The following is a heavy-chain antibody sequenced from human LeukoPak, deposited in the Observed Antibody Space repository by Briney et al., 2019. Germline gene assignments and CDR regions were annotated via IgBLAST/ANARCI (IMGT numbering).Heavy chain of an antibody. Sequence: SETLSLTCAVSGASISSGGYSWSWIRQPPGKGLEWIGYIYHSGSTYYNPSLKSRVSISVDRSKNQFSLNLSSVTAADTAAYYCARESPYYYGIDVWGQGTTVTISS. CDR3: ARESPYYYGIDV. J-gene: IGHJ6*02. CDR1: GASISSGGYS. V-gene: IGHV4-30-2*01. CDR2: IYHSGST.